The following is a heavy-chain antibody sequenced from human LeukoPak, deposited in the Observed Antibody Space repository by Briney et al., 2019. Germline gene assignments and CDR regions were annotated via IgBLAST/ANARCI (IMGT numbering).Heavy chain of an antibody. V-gene: IGHV3-48*03. CDR3: ARGDYYYMDV. J-gene: IGHJ6*03. Sequence: PGGSLRLSCAASGFTFSTYEMNWVRQAPGKGLEWASYISSSGSTRYYADSVKGRFTISRDNAKNSLYLQMNSLRAEDTAVYYCARGDYYYMDVWGKGTTVTISS. CDR1: GFTFSTYE. CDR2: ISSSGSTR.